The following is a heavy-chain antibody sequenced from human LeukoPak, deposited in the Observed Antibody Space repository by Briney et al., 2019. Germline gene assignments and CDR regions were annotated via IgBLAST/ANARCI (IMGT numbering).Heavy chain of an antibody. CDR2: IIPIFGTA. D-gene: IGHD3-10*01. V-gene: IGHV1-69*06. CDR1: VGTFSSYA. Sequence: SVKVSCKASVGTFSSYAISWVRQAPGQGLEWVGGIIPIFGTANYAQKFQGRVTITADKSTSTAYMELSSLRSEDTAVYYCARAAYYYGSGTNYGMDVWGKGTTVTVSS. CDR3: ARAAYYYGSGTNYGMDV. J-gene: IGHJ6*04.